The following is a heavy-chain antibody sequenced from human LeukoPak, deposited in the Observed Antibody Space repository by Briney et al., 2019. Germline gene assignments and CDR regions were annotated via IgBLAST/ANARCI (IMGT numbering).Heavy chain of an antibody. Sequence: GGSLRLSCAASGFTFSNYSMNWVRQAPGKGLEWVSSISGSNSCIYYADSVRGRFTISRDNSKNTLYLQMNSLRAEDTAVYYCASSGVFPHNPLVYWGQRTLVTVSS. CDR1: GFTFSNYS. D-gene: IGHD6-19*01. J-gene: IGHJ4*02. CDR3: ASSGVFPHNPLVY. V-gene: IGHV3-21*04. CDR2: ISGSNSCI.